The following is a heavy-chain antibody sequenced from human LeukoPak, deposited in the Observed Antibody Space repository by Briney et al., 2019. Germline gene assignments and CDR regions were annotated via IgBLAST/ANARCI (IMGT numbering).Heavy chain of an antibody. V-gene: IGHV1-69*05. CDR1: GGTFSSYA. J-gene: IGHJ5*02. CDR3: ARDSLDTAMPGA. CDR2: IIPIFGTA. Sequence: SVKVSCKASGGTFSSYAISWVRQAPGQGLEWMGGIIPIFGTANYAQKFQGRVTITTDESTSTAYMELSSLRSEDTAVYYCARDSLDTAMPGAWGQGTLVTVSS. D-gene: IGHD5-18*01.